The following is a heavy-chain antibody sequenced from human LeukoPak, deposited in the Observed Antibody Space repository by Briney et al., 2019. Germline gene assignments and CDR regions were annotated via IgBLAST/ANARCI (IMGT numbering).Heavy chain of an antibody. V-gene: IGHV4-39*01. D-gene: IGHD4-17*01. CDR3: ARGYGDYVRASFDY. CDR2: INLSGTT. Sequence: SETLSLTCTVSGGSISSSSYYWGWIRQPPGKGLEWIGEINLSGTTNYNPSLKSRVTISVDTSKNQFSLNLSSLTAADTAVYYCARGYGDYVRASFDYWGQGTLVTVSS. CDR1: GGSISSSSYY. J-gene: IGHJ4*02.